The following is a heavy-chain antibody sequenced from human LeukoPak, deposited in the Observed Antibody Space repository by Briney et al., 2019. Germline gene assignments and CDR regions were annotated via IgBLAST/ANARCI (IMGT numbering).Heavy chain of an antibody. CDR2: INHSGST. CDR3: ASSSSAHDAFDI. J-gene: IGHJ3*02. D-gene: IGHD6-6*01. Sequence: SETLSLTCTVSGYSISSGYYWGWIRQPPGKGLEWIGEINHSGSTNYNPSLKSRVTISVDTSKNQFSLKLSSVTAADTAVYYCASSSSAHDAFDIWGQGTMVTVSS. V-gene: IGHV4-38-2*02. CDR1: GYSISSGYY.